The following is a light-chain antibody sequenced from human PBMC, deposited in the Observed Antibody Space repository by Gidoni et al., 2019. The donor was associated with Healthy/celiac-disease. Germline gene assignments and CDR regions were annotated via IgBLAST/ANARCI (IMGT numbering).Light chain of an antibody. CDR1: NIGSKS. CDR3: QVWDSSSAYVV. V-gene: IGLV3-21*02. CDR2: DDS. J-gene: IGLJ2*01. Sequence: SYVLTPPPSVSEAPGQTARITWGGNNIGSKSVHWYQQKPGQAPVRVVYDDSDRPSGIPERFSGSNSGNTATLTISRVEAGDEADYYCQVWDSSSAYVVFGGGTKLTVL.